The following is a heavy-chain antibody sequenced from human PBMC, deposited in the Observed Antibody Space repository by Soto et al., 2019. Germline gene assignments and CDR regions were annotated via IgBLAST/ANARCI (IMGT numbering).Heavy chain of an antibody. Sequence: QVQLVQSGAEVKKPGSSVKVSCKASGGTFSSYAISWVRQAPGQGLEWMGGIIPIFGTANYAQKFQGRVTITADESTGTAYMELSRLRSEDTAVYYRARAYDSSGYYDYWGQGTLVTVSS. CDR1: GGTFSSYA. D-gene: IGHD3-22*01. V-gene: IGHV1-69*12. CDR3: ARAYDSSGYYDY. J-gene: IGHJ4*02. CDR2: IIPIFGTA.